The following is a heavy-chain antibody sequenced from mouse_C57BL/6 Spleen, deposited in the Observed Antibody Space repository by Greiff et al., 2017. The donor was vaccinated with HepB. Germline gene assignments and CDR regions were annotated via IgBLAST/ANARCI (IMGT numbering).Heavy chain of an antibody. V-gene: IGHV1-81*01. Sequence: VQLQQSGAELARPGASVKLSCKASGYTFTSYGISWVKQRTGQGLEWIGEIYPRSGNTYYNEKFKGKATLTADKSSSTAYMEIRSLTSEDSAVYFCARERYYDYDGGYWYFDVWGTGTTVTVSS. CDR1: GYTFTSYG. D-gene: IGHD2-4*01. CDR3: ARERYYDYDGGYWYFDV. CDR2: IYPRSGNT. J-gene: IGHJ1*03.